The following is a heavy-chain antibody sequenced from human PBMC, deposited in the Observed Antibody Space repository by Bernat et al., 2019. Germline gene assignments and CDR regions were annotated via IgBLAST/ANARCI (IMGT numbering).Heavy chain of an antibody. Sequence: QLQLQESGPGLVKPSETLSLTCTVSGDSISNSNYFWGWIRQPPGKGLEWIVSIYYSGSTYYNPSLKSRVTISVDTSKNQFSLKLSSVTAADTAVYYCARADSSSWNGHFDYWGQGTLVTVSS. CDR2: IYYSGST. V-gene: IGHV4-39*01. J-gene: IGHJ4*02. D-gene: IGHD6-13*01. CDR1: GDSISNSNYF. CDR3: ARADSSSWNGHFDY.